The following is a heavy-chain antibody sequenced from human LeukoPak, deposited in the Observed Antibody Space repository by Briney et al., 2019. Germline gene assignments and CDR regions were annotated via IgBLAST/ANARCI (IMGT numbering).Heavy chain of an antibody. V-gene: IGHV3-30*18. CDR3: AKDSSSTWFGGDSK. J-gene: IGHJ4*02. CDR1: GFTFSHYG. D-gene: IGHD3-10*01. Sequence: GGSLRLSCAASGFTFSHYGLHWVRQAPGKGLEWVALIPYDGGNKNYADSVRGRFTISRDNSKNTLYLHMNSLRAEDTAVYYCAKDSSSTWFGGDSKWGQGTLVTVSS. CDR2: IPYDGGNK.